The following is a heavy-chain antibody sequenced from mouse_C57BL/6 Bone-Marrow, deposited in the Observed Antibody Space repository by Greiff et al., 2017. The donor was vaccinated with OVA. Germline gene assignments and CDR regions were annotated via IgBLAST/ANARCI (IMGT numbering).Heavy chain of an antibody. CDR3: ARRGNYYDYDEVFAY. CDR1: GYTFTSYG. D-gene: IGHD2-4*01. Sequence: VQLQQSGAELARPGASVKLSCKASGYTFTSYGISWVKQRTGQGLEWIGEIYPRSGNTYYNEKFKGKATLTADKSSSTAYMELRSLTSEDSAVYFCARRGNYYDYDEVFAYWGQGTLVTVSA. CDR2: IYPRSGNT. J-gene: IGHJ3*01. V-gene: IGHV1-81*01.